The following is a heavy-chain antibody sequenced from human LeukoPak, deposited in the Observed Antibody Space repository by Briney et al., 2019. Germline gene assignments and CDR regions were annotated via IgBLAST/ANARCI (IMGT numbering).Heavy chain of an antibody. V-gene: IGHV3-23*01. D-gene: IGHD6-19*01. CDR3: AKGWSRGWLDY. CDR2: ISGSGDST. CDR1: GFTFSSYA. J-gene: IGHJ4*02. Sequence: GGSLRLSCAASGFTFSSYAMSWVRQAPGKGLEWVSGISGSGDSTHYTDSVKGRFTISRDNTKNTLYLHMNSLRAEDMAVYYCAKGWSRGWLDYWGQGTLVTVS.